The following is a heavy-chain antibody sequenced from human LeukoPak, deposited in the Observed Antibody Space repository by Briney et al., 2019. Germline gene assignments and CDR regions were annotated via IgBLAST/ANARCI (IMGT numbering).Heavy chain of an antibody. CDR1: GGSISSYY. CDR3: ARLLTGDYLIDYYYYGMDV. D-gene: IGHD4-17*01. Sequence: KPSETLSLTCTVSGGSISSYYWSWIRQPPGKGLEWIGYIYYSGSTNYNPSLKSRVTISVDTSKNQFSLKLSSVTAADTAVYYCARLLTGDYLIDYYYYGMDVWGQGTTVTVSS. J-gene: IGHJ6*02. V-gene: IGHV4-59*08. CDR2: IYYSGST.